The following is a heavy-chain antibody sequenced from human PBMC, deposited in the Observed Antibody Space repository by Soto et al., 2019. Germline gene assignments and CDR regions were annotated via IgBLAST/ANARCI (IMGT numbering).Heavy chain of an antibody. CDR3: ATYPCGYYFDRKPPDAFDI. D-gene: IGHD3-22*01. CDR1: GYNFAKYW. V-gene: IGHV5-51*01. J-gene: IGHJ3*02. Sequence: GESLKISCKASGYNFAKYWIAWVRQMPGKGLEWMGIIYPGDSNTIYSPSFQGQVSISADKSINTAYLQWSSLKASDTAMYYCATYPCGYYFDRKPPDAFDICGQGTMVTVSS. CDR2: IYPGDSNT.